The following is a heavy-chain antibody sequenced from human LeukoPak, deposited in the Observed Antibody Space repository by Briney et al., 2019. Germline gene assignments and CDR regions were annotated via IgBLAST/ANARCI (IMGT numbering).Heavy chain of an antibody. CDR3: ARDRTVIAVASYYYYMDV. Sequence: SETLSLTCTVSGGSITSGSYYWRWVRQPPGKGLEWIGFMYYSGSTYYNPSLKSRVTMSVDTSKNQFSLKLSSVTAADTAVYYCARDRTVIAVASYYYYMDVWGKGTTVTISS. CDR2: MYYSGST. D-gene: IGHD6-19*01. J-gene: IGHJ6*03. CDR1: GGSITSGSYY. V-gene: IGHV4-39*07.